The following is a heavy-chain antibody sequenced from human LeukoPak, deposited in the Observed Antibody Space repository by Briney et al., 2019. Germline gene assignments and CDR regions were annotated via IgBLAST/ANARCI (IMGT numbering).Heavy chain of an antibody. J-gene: IGHJ3*02. Sequence: GGSLRLSCAASGFTVSSNYMSWVRQAPGKGLEWVSVIYNGGSTYYADSVKGRFTISRDNSKNTLYLQMNSLRAEDTAVYYCARDVRRDDAFDIWGQGTMVTVSS. CDR2: IYNGGST. V-gene: IGHV3-53*01. D-gene: IGHD3-10*02. CDR3: ARDVRRDDAFDI. CDR1: GFTVSSNY.